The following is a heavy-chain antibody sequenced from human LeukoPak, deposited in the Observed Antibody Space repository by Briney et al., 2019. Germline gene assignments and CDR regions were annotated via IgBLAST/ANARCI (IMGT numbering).Heavy chain of an antibody. CDR3: AMRTTVTTVYYYYMDV. J-gene: IGHJ6*03. CDR1: GFTFSSYW. CDR2: ISGSGGST. V-gene: IGHV3-23*01. Sequence: PGGSLRLSCAASGFTFSSYWMRWVRQAPGKGLEWVSAISGSGGSTYYADSVKGRFTISRDNSKNMLYLQMNSLRAEDTAIYYCAMRTTVTTVYYYYMDVWGKGTTVTVSS. D-gene: IGHD4-17*01.